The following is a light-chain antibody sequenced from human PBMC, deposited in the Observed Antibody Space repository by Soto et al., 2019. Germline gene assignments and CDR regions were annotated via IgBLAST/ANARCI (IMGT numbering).Light chain of an antibody. CDR2: GAS. Sequence: EIVLTQSPGTLSLSTGERATLSCRASQNVDSNYLAWYQQKPGQAPRIIIFGASGRAAGIPDRFSGSGSGTEFTLTISSLQSEAFAVYYCQQYNNWPPQITFGQGTRLEIK. CDR1: QNVDSNY. V-gene: IGKV3-20*01. CDR3: QQYNNWPPQIT. J-gene: IGKJ5*01.